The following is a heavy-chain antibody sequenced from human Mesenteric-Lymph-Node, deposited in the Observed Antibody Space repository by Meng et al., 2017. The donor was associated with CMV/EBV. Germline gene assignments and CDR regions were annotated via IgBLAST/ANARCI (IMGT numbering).Heavy chain of an antibody. Sequence: GESLKISCKGSGYSFTSYWIGWVRQMPGKGLEWMGIIYPGDSDTRYSPFFQGQVTISADKSISTAYLQWSSLKASDTAMYYCARRYSSSGDWFDLWGQGTLVTVSS. CDR3: ARRYSSSGDWFDL. J-gene: IGHJ5*02. V-gene: IGHV5-51*01. CDR1: GYSFTSYW. CDR2: IYPGDSDT. D-gene: IGHD6-13*01.